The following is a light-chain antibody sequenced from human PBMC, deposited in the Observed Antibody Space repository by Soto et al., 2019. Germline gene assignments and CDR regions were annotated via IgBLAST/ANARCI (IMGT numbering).Light chain of an antibody. CDR3: SSYRSGNTLVV. Sequence: QSALTQPASVSGSPGQSITISCAGTMRDVGAYNLVSWYQQHPGRAPQLIIYEVRNRPSGISFRFSGSKSGNTASLTISGLQAEDEADYYCSSYRSGNTLVVFGGGTKLTVL. CDR2: EVR. CDR1: MRDVGAYNL. J-gene: IGLJ2*01. V-gene: IGLV2-14*01.